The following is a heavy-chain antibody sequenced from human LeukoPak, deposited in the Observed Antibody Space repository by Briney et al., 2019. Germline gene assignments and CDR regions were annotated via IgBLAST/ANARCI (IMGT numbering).Heavy chain of an antibody. D-gene: IGHD2-2*01. CDR2: IGPVGDSP. CDR3: AKDRALYGSTSYNFDY. J-gene: IGHJ4*02. Sequence: GGSLRLSCAASGFNFRDAAMTWVRQAPGKGLEWVSLIGPVGDSPFYADSVKGRFTISRDNSKNTLYLRMNSLRADDTAVYYCAKDRALYGSTSYNFDYWGQGTLVTVSS. V-gene: IGHV3-23*01. CDR1: GFNFRDAA.